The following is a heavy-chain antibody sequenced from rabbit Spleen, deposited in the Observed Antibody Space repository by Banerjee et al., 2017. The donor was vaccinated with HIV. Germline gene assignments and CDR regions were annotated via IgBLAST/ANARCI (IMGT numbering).Heavy chain of an antibody. CDR1: GFSFSNSYH. V-gene: IGHV1S45*01. CDR2: IYVGSSGTI. CDR3: ARRNSLSGYSFDL. D-gene: IGHD1-1*01. Sequence: QEQLEESGGGLVKPEGSLTLTCTASGFSFSNSYHISWVRQAPGKGLEWIALIYVGSSGTIYAANWVNGRFTISKTSSTTVTLQMTSLTAADTATYFCARRNSLSGYSFDLWGPGTLVTVS. J-gene: IGHJ4*01.